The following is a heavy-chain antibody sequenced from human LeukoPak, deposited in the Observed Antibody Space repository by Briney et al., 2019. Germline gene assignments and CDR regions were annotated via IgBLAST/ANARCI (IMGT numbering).Heavy chain of an antibody. V-gene: IGHV4-59*12. CDR1: GGSISSYY. J-gene: IGHJ3*02. Sequence: SETLSLTCTVSGGSISSYYWSWIRQPPGKGLEWIGYIYYSGSTNYNPSLKSRVTISVDTSKNQFSLKLSSVTAADTAVYYCARGFLEWLLIRGHAFDIWGQGTMVTVSS. CDR3: ARGFLEWLLIRGHAFDI. CDR2: IYYSGST. D-gene: IGHD3-3*01.